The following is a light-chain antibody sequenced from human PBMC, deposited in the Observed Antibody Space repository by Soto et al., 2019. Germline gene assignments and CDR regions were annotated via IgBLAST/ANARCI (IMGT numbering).Light chain of an antibody. CDR2: GAS. CDR1: QSVSSSY. J-gene: IGKJ2*01. Sequence: IVLTQSPGTLSLSPGERATLSCRASQSVSSSYLAWYQQKPGQAPRLLIYGASSRATGIPDMFSGSGSGTDFTLTISRLEPEDFSVYYCQQYGSSPPNTFGQGTKLEIK. CDR3: QQYGSSPPNT. V-gene: IGKV3-20*01.